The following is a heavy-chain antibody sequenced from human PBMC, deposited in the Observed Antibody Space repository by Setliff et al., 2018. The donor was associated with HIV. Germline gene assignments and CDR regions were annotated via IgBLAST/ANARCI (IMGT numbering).Heavy chain of an antibody. CDR2: ISDGGGST. J-gene: IGHJ4*02. Sequence: SLKISCAASGFTFSSYPMSWVRQSPGKGPEWVSAISDGGGSTYYAVSVKGRFTISRDNSKNTLYLQMNSLRVEDTAVYYCAKEPKLGGIAAPFDYWGQGTLVTVSS. CDR3: AKEPKLGGIAAPFDY. D-gene: IGHD6-6*01. V-gene: IGHV3-23*01. CDR1: GFTFSSYP.